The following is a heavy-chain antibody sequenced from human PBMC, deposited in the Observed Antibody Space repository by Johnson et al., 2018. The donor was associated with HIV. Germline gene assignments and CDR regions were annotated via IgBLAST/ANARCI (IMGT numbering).Heavy chain of an antibody. J-gene: IGHJ3*02. CDR1: GFTFSSYA. V-gene: IGHV3-30-3*01. Sequence: QVQLVESGGGVVQPGRSLRLSCAASGFTFSSYAMHWVRQAPGKGLEWVAVISYDGSNKYYADSVKGRFTTSRDNSKNSLYLQMNSLRAEDTAVYYCNSPGLMIGPPIWGQGTMVTVSS. CDR2: ISYDGSNK. CDR3: NSPGLMIGPPI. D-gene: IGHD3-22*01.